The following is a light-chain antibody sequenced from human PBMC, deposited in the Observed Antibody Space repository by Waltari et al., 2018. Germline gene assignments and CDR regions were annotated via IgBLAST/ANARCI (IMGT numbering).Light chain of an antibody. J-gene: IGKJ5*01. CDR2: WSS. CDR3: QQYYRTPIT. CDR1: QSILFNSNKKNY. V-gene: IGKV4-1*01. Sequence: DIVMTQSPDSLPVSLGGGASLTYRTSQSILFNSNKKNYLSWYQLKPGQPPKLLIYWSSTRASGVPYRFRGSGSGTEFTLTISGLQAEDVAVYYCQQYYRTPITFGQGTRLEIK.